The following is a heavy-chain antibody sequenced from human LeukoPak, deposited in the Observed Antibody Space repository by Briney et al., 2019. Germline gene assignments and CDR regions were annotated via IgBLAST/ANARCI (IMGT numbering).Heavy chain of an antibody. CDR2: IYTSGST. D-gene: IGHD5-24*01. Sequence: SETLSLTCTVSGGSISSGSYYWSWIRQPAGKGLEWIGRIYTSGSTNYNPSLKSRVTISVDTSKNQFSLKLSSVTAADTAVYYCARSERDGYTYYFDYWGQGTLVTVSS. V-gene: IGHV4-61*02. CDR1: GGSISSGSYY. CDR3: ARSERDGYTYYFDY. J-gene: IGHJ4*02.